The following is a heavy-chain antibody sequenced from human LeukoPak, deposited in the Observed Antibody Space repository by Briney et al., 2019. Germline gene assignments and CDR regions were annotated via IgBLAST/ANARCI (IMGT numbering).Heavy chain of an antibody. D-gene: IGHD3-10*01. Sequence: SETLSLTCTVSGGSISSYYWSWIRQPPGKGLEWIGYIYYSGSTNYNPSLKSRVTISVGTSKNQFSLKLSSVTAADTAVYYCARGSMVRGVMAVDYWGQGTLVTVSS. CDR2: IYYSGST. CDR1: GGSISSYY. J-gene: IGHJ4*02. V-gene: IGHV4-59*01. CDR3: ARGSMVRGVMAVDY.